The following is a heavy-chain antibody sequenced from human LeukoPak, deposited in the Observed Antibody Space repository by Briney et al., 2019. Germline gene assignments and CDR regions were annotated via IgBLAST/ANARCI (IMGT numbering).Heavy chain of an antibody. CDR2: INHSGST. D-gene: IGHD4-11*01. CDR1: GGSFSGYY. Sequence: SETLSLTCAVYGGSFSGYYWTWIRQPPGKGPEWIGEINHSGSTNYNPSLQSRVTISVDTSKTQFSLKLSSVTAADTAVYYCARGRVSSSTWYSTYYYYFYMDVWGKGTTVTVSS. CDR3: ARGRVSSSTWYSTYYYYFYMDV. V-gene: IGHV4-34*01. J-gene: IGHJ6*03.